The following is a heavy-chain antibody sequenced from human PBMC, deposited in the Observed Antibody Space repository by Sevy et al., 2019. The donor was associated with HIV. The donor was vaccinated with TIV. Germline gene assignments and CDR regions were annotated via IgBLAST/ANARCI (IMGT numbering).Heavy chain of an antibody. Sequence: GGSLRLSCAASGFTFSSYAMHWVRQAPGKGPEWVAVISYDGSNKYYADSVKGRFTISRDNSKNTLYLQMNSLRAEDTAVYYCARAARTLNDAFDIWGQGTMVTVSS. V-gene: IGHV3-30-3*01. J-gene: IGHJ3*02. CDR1: GFTFSSYA. CDR3: ARAARTLNDAFDI. D-gene: IGHD1-7*01. CDR2: ISYDGSNK.